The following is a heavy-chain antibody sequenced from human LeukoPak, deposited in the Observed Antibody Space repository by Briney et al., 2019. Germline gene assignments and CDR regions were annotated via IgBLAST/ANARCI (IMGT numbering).Heavy chain of an antibody. CDR2: INPNSGGT. V-gene: IGHV1-2*02. CDR3: ARDQKRGYGDYAPVGY. CDR1: GYTFTGYY. D-gene: IGHD4-17*01. J-gene: IGHJ4*02. Sequence: ASVKVSCKASGYTFTGYYMHWVRQAPGQGLEWMGWINPNSGGTNYAQKFQGRVTMTTDTSTSTAYMELRSLRSDDTAVYYCARDQKRGYGDYAPVGYWGQGTLVTVSS.